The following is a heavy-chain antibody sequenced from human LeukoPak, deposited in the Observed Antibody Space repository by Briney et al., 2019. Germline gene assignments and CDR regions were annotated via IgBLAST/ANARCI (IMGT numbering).Heavy chain of an antibody. Sequence: PSETLSLTCTVSGGSISSGSYYWGWIRQPPGKGLEWIGSIYYSGSTYYNPSLKSRVTISVDTSKSQFSLRLSSVTAADPAVYYCARQYYYDSSGSEGNWGQGTLVTVSS. D-gene: IGHD3-22*01. J-gene: IGHJ4*02. V-gene: IGHV4-39*01. CDR3: ARQYYYDSSGSEGN. CDR1: GGSISSGSYY. CDR2: IYYSGST.